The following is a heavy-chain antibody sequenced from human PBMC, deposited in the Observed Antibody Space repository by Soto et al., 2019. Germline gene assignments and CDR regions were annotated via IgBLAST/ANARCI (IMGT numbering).Heavy chain of an antibody. J-gene: IGHJ6*02. CDR1: GYTLTELS. D-gene: IGHD3-10*01. Sequence: ASVKVSCKVSGYTLTELSMHWVRQAPGKGLEWMGGFDPEDGETIYAQKFQGRVTMTEDTSTDTAYMELSSLRSEDTAVYYCATVPLYGSGSYYMPHYGMDVWGQGTTVTVSS. CDR3: ATVPLYGSGSYYMPHYGMDV. V-gene: IGHV1-24*01. CDR2: FDPEDGET.